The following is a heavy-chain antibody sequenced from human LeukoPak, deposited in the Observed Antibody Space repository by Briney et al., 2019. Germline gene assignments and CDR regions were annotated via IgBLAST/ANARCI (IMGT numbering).Heavy chain of an antibody. J-gene: IGHJ4*02. Sequence: GASVKVSCKASGYTFTGYYMHWVRQAPGQGLEWMGWISAYNGNTNYAQKLQGRVTMTTDTSTSTAYMELRSLRSDDTAVYYCARAPAAMTPDYWGQGTLVTVSS. CDR2: ISAYNGNT. D-gene: IGHD2-2*01. CDR3: ARAPAAMTPDY. V-gene: IGHV1-18*04. CDR1: GYTFTGYY.